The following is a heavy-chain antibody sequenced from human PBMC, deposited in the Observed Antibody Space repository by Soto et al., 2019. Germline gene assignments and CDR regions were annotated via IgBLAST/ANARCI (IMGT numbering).Heavy chain of an antibody. D-gene: IGHD4-17*01. J-gene: IGHJ6*02. V-gene: IGHV4-31*03. Sequence: QVQLQESGPGLVKPSQTLSLTCTVSGGSISSGGYYWSWIRQHPGKGLEWIGYIYYSGSTYYNPSLKRRVTISVDTSKNQFSLKLSSVTAADTAVYYCASSAVTAPYYYYGMDVWGQGTTVTVSS. CDR2: IYYSGST. CDR3: ASSAVTAPYYYYGMDV. CDR1: GGSISSGGYY.